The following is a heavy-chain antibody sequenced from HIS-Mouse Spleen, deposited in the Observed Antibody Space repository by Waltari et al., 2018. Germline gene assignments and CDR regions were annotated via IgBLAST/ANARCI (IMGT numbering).Heavy chain of an antibody. CDR3: AREIPYSSSWYDWYFDL. CDR1: GGSLSSSSSY. D-gene: IGHD6-13*01. V-gene: IGHV4-39*07. J-gene: IGHJ2*01. Sequence: QLQLQESGPGLVKPSETLSLTCTVPGGSLSSSSSYWGRIRQPPGKGLEWIGSIYYSGSTYYNPSLKSRVTISVDTSKNQFSLKLSSVTAADTAVYYCAREIPYSSSWYDWYFDLWGRGTLVTVSS. CDR2: IYYSGST.